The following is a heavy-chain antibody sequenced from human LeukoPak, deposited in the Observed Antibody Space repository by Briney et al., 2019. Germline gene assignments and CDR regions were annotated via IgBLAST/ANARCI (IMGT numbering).Heavy chain of an antibody. D-gene: IGHD4-11*01. CDR3: ARLNSNYYYYYGMDV. CDR2: IYPSDSDT. Sequence: GESLKISCKGSGYIFTSYWIGWVRQMPGKGLEWMGIIYPSDSDTRYSPSFQGQVTISADKSISTAYLQWSSLKASDTAMYYCARLNSNYYYYYGMDVWGQGTTVTVSS. V-gene: IGHV5-51*01. J-gene: IGHJ6*02. CDR1: GYIFTSYW.